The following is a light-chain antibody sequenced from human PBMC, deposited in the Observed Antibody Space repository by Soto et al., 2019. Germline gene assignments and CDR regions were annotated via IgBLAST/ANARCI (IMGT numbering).Light chain of an antibody. V-gene: IGLV2-23*02. Sequence: QYALTQPASVSGSPGQSITISCSGTSSDVGSYNLVSWYQQHPGKAPQLMIYEASKRPSGVSDRFSGSKSGNTASLTISGLQAEDEADYYCCSYAGSNTFVFGGGTKLTVL. CDR2: EAS. CDR3: CSYAGSNTFV. J-gene: IGLJ2*01. CDR1: SSDVGSYNL.